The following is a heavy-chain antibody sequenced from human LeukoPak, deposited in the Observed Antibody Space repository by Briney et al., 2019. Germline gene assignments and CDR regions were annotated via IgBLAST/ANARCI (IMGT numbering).Heavy chain of an antibody. CDR2: IWYDGSNK. V-gene: IGHV3-33*01. Sequence: GGSLRLSCAASGFIFSNYGMHWVRQAPGKGLEWVAVIWYDGSNKYYADSVKGRFTISRDNSKNTLYLQMNILRAEDTAVYYCVGSGGRGQNWFDPWGQGTLVTVSS. J-gene: IGHJ5*02. D-gene: IGHD2-15*01. CDR1: GFIFSNYG. CDR3: VGSGGRGQNWFDP.